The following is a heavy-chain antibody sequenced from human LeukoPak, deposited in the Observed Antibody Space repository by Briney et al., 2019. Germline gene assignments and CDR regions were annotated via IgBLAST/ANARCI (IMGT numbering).Heavy chain of an antibody. CDR3: ARHSSSSDY. D-gene: IGHD6-13*01. V-gene: IGHV4-34*01. Sequence: SETLSLTCAVYGGSFSDYCWSWIRQPPGKGLEWIGEINHSGSTNYNPSLKSRVTISVDTSKNQFSLKLRSVTAADTAVYYCARHSSSSDYWGQGTLVTVSS. CDR2: INHSGST. CDR1: GGSFSDYC. J-gene: IGHJ4*02.